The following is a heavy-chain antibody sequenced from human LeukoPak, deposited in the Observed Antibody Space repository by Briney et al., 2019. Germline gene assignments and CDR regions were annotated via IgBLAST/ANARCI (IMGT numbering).Heavy chain of an antibody. J-gene: IGHJ4*02. CDR2: VNADGGNT. Sequence: GGSLRLSCAASGFTFSSYAMSWVRQAPGKGLEWVSTVNADGGNTYYADSVKGRFTISRDNSKSTLILQMNSLRVEDTALYYCTRRVKYGGTWDHFADWGQGTLVTVSS. CDR3: TRRVKYGGTWDHFAD. V-gene: IGHV3-23*01. CDR1: GFTFSSYA. D-gene: IGHD1-26*01.